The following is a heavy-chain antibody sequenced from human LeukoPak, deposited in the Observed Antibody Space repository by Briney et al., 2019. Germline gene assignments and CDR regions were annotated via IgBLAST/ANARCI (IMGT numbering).Heavy chain of an antibody. CDR1: GFTFSSYW. CDR2: IRQDESEK. J-gene: IGHJ3*02. D-gene: IGHD3-22*01. Sequence: GGSLRLSCAASGFTFSSYWMSWVRQAPGKGLEWVASIRQDESEKYFVDSVKGRFIISRDNAKNSLYLQMNSLRAEDTAVYYCARDRTPYDGNGYYDAHDIWGQGTMVTVSS. V-gene: IGHV3-7*01. CDR3: ARDRTPYDGNGYYDAHDI.